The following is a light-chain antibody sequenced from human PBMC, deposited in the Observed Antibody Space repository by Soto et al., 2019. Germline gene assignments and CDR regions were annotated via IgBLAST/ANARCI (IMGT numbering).Light chain of an antibody. Sequence: EIVLTQSPATLSLSPGERATLSCRTSQSVRSDLAWYQQKPVQVPRLLLYDASNRATGIPARFSGSGSGTDFTLTISSLEPGDFAIYYCQQRSNWPLTFGGGTKVEIK. V-gene: IGKV3-11*01. CDR3: QQRSNWPLT. CDR2: DAS. CDR1: QSVRSD. J-gene: IGKJ4*01.